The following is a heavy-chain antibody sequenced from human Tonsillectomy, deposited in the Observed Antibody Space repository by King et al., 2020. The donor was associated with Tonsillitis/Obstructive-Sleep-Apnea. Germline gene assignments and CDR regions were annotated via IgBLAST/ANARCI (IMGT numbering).Heavy chain of an antibody. CDR1: GFTFSTYA. J-gene: IGHJ5*02. CDR2: ISFIGGTT. Sequence: VQLVESGGGLVQPGGSLRLSCAASGFTFSTYAMSWVRQAPGKGLEWVSTISFIGGTTYYADSVKGRFTISRDNSKNTLYLQMNSLRAEDTAIYYCARGVPAAIGYLNWFDPWGQGTLVTVSS. D-gene: IGHD2-2*02. CDR3: ARGVPAAIGYLNWFDP. V-gene: IGHV3-23*04.